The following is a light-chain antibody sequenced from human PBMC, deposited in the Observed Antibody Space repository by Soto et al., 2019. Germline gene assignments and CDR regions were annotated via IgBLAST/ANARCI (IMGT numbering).Light chain of an antibody. V-gene: IGKV1-39*01. J-gene: IGKJ1*01. CDR2: AAS. Sequence: DIQMTQSPSALSASVGDRVTISRRSSQHIATYLNWYQHKPGKAPKLLVYAASTLQGGVPSRFSGSGSGTDFRLTISSLQPDDFATYYCQQSSTIPRTFGQGTKLDIK. CDR3: QQSSTIPRT. CDR1: QHIATY.